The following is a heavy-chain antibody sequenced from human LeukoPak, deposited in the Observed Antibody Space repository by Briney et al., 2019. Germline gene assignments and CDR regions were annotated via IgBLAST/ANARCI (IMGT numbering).Heavy chain of an antibody. CDR3: ARNPVRAYCSSTSCYTVGFFDY. V-gene: IGHV3-7*01. J-gene: IGHJ4*02. CDR2: IKQDGSEK. CDR1: GFTFSSYW. D-gene: IGHD2-2*02. Sequence: PGGSPRLSCAASGFTFSSYWMSWVRQAPGKGLEWVANIKQDGSEKYYVDSVKGRFTISRDNAKNSLYLQMNSLRAEDTAVYYCARNPVRAYCSSTSCYTVGFFDYWGQGTLVTVSS.